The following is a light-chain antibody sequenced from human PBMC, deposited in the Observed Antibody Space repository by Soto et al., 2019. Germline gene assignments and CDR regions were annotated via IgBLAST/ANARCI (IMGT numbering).Light chain of an antibody. CDR1: SSDVGGYRY. J-gene: IGLJ1*01. Sequence: QSALTQPASVSVSPGQSITISCTGTSSDVGGYRYVSWFQHHPGKAPKLIIYEVSNRPSGISDRFSGSKSGNTASLTISGLQAEDEADYYCNSYTSTTPYVFGTGTKVTV. CDR3: NSYTSTTPYV. CDR2: EVS. V-gene: IGLV2-14*01.